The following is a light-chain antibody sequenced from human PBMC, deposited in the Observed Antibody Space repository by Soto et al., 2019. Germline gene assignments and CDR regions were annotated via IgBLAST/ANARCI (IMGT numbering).Light chain of an antibody. J-gene: IGKJ4*01. Sequence: DIPMTQSPSSLSASVGDRVTITCRASQGISNYLAWYQQKPGKVPKLLIYAASTLQSGVPSRFSGSGSGTDFTLTISSLQPEDVATYYCQKYNSASALTFGGGTKVEIK. CDR3: QKYNSASALT. CDR2: AAS. CDR1: QGISNY. V-gene: IGKV1-27*01.